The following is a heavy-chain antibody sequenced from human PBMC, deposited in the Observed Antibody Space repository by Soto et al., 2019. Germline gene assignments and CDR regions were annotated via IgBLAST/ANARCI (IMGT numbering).Heavy chain of an antibody. D-gene: IGHD3-9*01. V-gene: IGHV3-7*01. J-gene: IGHJ4*02. CDR2: IKQDGSEK. CDR1: GFTFSSYW. CDR3: ARTLRYFDWLSKRTSYFDY. Sequence: EVQLVESGGGLVQPGGSLRLSCAASGFTFSSYWMSWVRQAPGKGLEWVANIKQDGSEKYYVDSVKGRFTISRDNAKNSLYLQMNSLRAEDTAVYYCARTLRYFDWLSKRTSYFDYWGQGTLVTVSS.